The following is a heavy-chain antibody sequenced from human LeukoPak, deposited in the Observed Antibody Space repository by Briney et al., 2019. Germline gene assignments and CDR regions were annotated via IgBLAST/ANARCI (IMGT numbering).Heavy chain of an antibody. CDR3: ARVYGFGEPMTDYYYMDV. Sequence: GGSLRLSCAASGFTFSSYWMHWVRQAPGKGLVWVSRINSDGNSTNYADSVKGRFTISRDNAKNSLYLQMNSLRAEDTAVYYCARVYGFGEPMTDYYYMDVWGKGTTVTISS. J-gene: IGHJ6*03. V-gene: IGHV3-74*01. CDR1: GFTFSSYW. D-gene: IGHD3-10*01. CDR2: INSDGNST.